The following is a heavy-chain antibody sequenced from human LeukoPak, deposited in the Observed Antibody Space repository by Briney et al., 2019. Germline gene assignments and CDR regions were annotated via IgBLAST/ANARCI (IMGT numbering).Heavy chain of an antibody. Sequence: HTGGSLRLSCAASGFTFSSYAMSWVRQAPGKGLEWVSAISGSGAGTYYADSVKGRFTISRDNSKNTVYLQMNSLRVDDTAVYYCANSKVADFHYWGQGTRVTVSS. CDR1: GFTFSSYA. CDR2: ISGSGAGT. V-gene: IGHV3-23*01. CDR3: ANSKVADFHY. J-gene: IGHJ4*02. D-gene: IGHD6-19*01.